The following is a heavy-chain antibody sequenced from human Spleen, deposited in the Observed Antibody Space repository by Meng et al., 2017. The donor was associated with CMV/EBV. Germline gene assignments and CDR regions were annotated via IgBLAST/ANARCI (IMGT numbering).Heavy chain of an antibody. CDR1: GFTFSSYS. V-gene: IGHV3-21*01. D-gene: IGHD5/OR15-5a*01. CDR2: ISSSSSYI. J-gene: IGHJ3*02. Sequence: GESLKISCAASGFTFSSYSMNWVRQAPGKGLEWVSSISSSSSYIYYADSVKGRFTISRDNAKNSLYLQMNSLRAEDTAVYYCARASVYVDAFDIWGQGTMVTVSS. CDR3: ARASVYVDAFDI.